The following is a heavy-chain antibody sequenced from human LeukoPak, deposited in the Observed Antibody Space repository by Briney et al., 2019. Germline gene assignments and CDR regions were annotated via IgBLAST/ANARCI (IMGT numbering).Heavy chain of an antibody. D-gene: IGHD4-17*01. Sequence: EASVKVSCKASGYTFTGYYMHWVRQAPGQGLEWMGWINTNSGGTNYAQKFRGRVTMTRDTSISTAYMELSRLRSDDTAVYCCARTKMTTVTTSWFDPWGQGTLVTVSS. V-gene: IGHV1-2*02. J-gene: IGHJ5*02. CDR2: INTNSGGT. CDR1: GYTFTGYY. CDR3: ARTKMTTVTTSWFDP.